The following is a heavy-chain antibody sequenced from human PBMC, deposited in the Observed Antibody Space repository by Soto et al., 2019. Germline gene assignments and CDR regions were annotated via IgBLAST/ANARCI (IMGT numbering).Heavy chain of an antibody. CDR3: ARDPPIAEAGTHVALSYYYGMDV. J-gene: IGHJ6*02. CDR2: VNHSGST. Sequence: PSETLSLTCAVYGGSFSGYYWSWIRQPPGKGLEWMGEVNHSGSTNYNPPLKSRVTISVDTAKNQCSLKLSSVTAAETDVYYCARDPPIAEAGTHVALSYYYGMDVWGQGTTVTVSS. V-gene: IGHV4-34*01. D-gene: IGHD6-13*01. CDR1: GGSFSGYY.